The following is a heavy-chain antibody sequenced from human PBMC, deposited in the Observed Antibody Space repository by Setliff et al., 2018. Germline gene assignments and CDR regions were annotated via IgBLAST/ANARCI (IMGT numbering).Heavy chain of an antibody. V-gene: IGHV3-23*01. J-gene: IGHJ5*02. D-gene: IGHD6-13*01. CDR1: GFTFSSYA. CDR3: LVAYTSSWYSSGFDP. CDR2: ISGSGDNT. Sequence: SCAASGFTFSSYAMSWVRQAPGKGLEWVSAISGSGDNTQYADSVKGRFTISRDNSKNTLYLQMNSLRLEDTAVYYCLVAYTSSWYSSGFDPWGQGTLVTVS.